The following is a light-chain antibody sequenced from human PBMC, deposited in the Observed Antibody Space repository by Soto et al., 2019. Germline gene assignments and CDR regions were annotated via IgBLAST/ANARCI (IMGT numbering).Light chain of an antibody. Sequence: DIVMTQSPLSLPVTPGEPASISCRSSQSLLHINGYNYLDWYLQKPGQSPQLLIYLGSNRASGVPDRFSGSGSGTDFTLKISRVEAEDVGVYYCMQGTHWPPITFGQGTRLEIK. CDR3: MQGTHWPPIT. CDR1: QSLLHINGYNY. J-gene: IGKJ5*01. CDR2: LGS. V-gene: IGKV2-28*01.